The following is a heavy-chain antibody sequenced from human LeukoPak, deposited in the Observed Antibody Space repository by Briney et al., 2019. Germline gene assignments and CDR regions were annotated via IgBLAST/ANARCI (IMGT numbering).Heavy chain of an antibody. D-gene: IGHD6-13*01. Sequence: ASVKVSCKASGYTFTGYYTHWVRQAPGQGLEWMGWINPNSGGTNYAQKFQGRVTMTRDTSISTAYMELSRLRSDDTAVYYCARDLRGSSWSRPWYWGQGTLVTVSS. V-gene: IGHV1-2*02. CDR1: GYTFTGYY. J-gene: IGHJ4*02. CDR2: INPNSGGT. CDR3: ARDLRGSSWSRPWY.